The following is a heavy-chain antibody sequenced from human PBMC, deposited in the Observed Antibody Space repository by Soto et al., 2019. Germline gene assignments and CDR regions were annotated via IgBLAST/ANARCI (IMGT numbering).Heavy chain of an antibody. CDR2: IIPIFGTA. CDR1: GGTFSSYA. CDR3: ARTRQYSSSSEVSSFDP. Sequence: SVKVSCKASGGTFSSYAISWVRQAPGQGLEWMGGIIPIFGTANYAQKFQGRVTITADKSTSTAYMELSSLRSEDTAVYYCARTRQYSSSSEVSSFDPWGQGTLVTVPQ. D-gene: IGHD6-6*01. V-gene: IGHV1-69*06. J-gene: IGHJ5*02.